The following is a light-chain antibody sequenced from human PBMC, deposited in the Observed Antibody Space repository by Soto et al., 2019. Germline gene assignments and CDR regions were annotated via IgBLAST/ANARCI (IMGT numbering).Light chain of an antibody. CDR2: GNS. J-gene: IGLJ7*01. Sequence: QSVLTQPPSVSGAPGQRVTISCTGSSSNIGAGYDVHWYQQLPGTAPKLLIYGNSNRPSGVPDRFSGSKSGTTASLAITGRQAEDEADYYCQSYDSSLSAAVFGGGTQLTVL. CDR1: SSNIGAGYD. CDR3: QSYDSSLSAAV. V-gene: IGLV1-40*01.